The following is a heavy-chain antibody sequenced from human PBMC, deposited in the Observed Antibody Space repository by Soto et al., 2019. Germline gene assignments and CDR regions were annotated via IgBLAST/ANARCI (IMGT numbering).Heavy chain of an antibody. CDR1: GFNFGYYA. V-gene: IGHV3-9*01. CDR3: AKEAGTGSNYHLHS. J-gene: IGHJ4*02. Sequence: PGGSLRLSCAASGFNFGYYAMHWVRQAPGKGLEWVSSISWNSAITDYAASVQGRFTISRDNAKNSLYLQMNSLRAEDTALYYCAKEAGTGSNYHLHSWGQGTLVTVSS. CDR2: ISWNSAIT. D-gene: IGHD4-4*01.